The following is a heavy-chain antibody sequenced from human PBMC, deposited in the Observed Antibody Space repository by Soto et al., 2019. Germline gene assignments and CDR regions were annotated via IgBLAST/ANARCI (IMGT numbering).Heavy chain of an antibody. V-gene: IGHV1-69*13. CDR3: ARDPPGFAVTNPYYYYYYGMDV. D-gene: IGHD4-4*01. Sequence: SVKVSCKASGGTFSSYAISWVRQAPGQGLEWMGGIIPIFGTANYAQKFQGRVTITADESTSTAYMELSSLRSEDTAVYYCARDPPGFAVTNPYYYYYYGMDVWGQGTTVTVSS. J-gene: IGHJ6*02. CDR2: IIPIFGTA. CDR1: GGTFSSYA.